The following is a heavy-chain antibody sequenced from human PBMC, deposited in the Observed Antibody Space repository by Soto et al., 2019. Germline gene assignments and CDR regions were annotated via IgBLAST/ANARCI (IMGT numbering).Heavy chain of an antibody. CDR3: AKGSYRPHDY. D-gene: IGHD1-26*01. CDR2: ISGSGDTT. Sequence: GGSLRLSCASSGFTFSTYAMSWVRQAPGKGLEWVSAISGSGDTTYYANSVKGRFTISRDNSKNTLYLQMNSLRAEDTAVYYCAKGSYRPHDYWGQGTLVTVSS. J-gene: IGHJ4*02. V-gene: IGHV3-23*01. CDR1: GFTFSTYA.